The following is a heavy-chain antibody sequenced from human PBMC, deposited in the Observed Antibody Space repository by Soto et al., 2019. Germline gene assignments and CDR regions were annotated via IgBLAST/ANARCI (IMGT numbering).Heavy chain of an antibody. CDR2: IYYSGST. Sequence: SETLSLTCTVSGGSISSGDYYWSWIRQPPGKGLEWIGYIYYSGSTHYNPSLKSRVTISVDTSKNQFSLKLSSVTAADTAVYYCARRGITMERGAFDIWGQGTMVTVSS. CDR1: GGSISSGDYY. V-gene: IGHV4-30-4*01. J-gene: IGHJ3*02. D-gene: IGHD3-10*01. CDR3: ARRGITMERGAFDI.